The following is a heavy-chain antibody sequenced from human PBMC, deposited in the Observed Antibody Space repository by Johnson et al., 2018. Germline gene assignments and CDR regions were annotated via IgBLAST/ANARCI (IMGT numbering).Heavy chain of an antibody. Sequence: QVQLQESGPGLVKPSETLSLTCTVSGGSISSYYWSWIRQPPGKGLEWIGYIYYSGSTNYNSSLKRRVTISVDTSKNQFSLKLSSVTAADTAVYFCARGSPRPKVFGVVIYYMDVWGKGTTVTVSS. CDR3: ARGSPRPKVFGVVIYYMDV. V-gene: IGHV4-59*01. J-gene: IGHJ6*03. D-gene: IGHD3-3*01. CDR2: IYYSGST. CDR1: GGSISSYY.